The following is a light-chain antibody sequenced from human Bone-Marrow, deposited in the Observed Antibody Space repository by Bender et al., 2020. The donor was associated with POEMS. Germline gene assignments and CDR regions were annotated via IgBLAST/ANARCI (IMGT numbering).Light chain of an antibody. CDR2: EDN. J-gene: IGLJ2*01. Sequence: NFMLTQSHSVSESPGKTVTISCTRSSGSIASNYVQWYQQRPGTSPTTVIYEDNQRPSGVPDRFSGSIDSSSNSASLTISGLKTEDEADYYCQSYDSNHQHVVFGGGTKLTVL. CDR3: QSYDSNHQHVV. CDR1: SGSIASNY. V-gene: IGLV6-57*01.